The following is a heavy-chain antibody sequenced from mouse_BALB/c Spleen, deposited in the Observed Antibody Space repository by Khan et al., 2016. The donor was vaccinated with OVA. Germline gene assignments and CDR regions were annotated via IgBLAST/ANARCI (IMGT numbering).Heavy chain of an antibody. CDR2: IYPGNTAT. V-gene: IGHV1-5*01. Sequence: VQLQQSGTVLARPGASVKMSCKASGYTFTSYWMHWVKQRPGQGLEWIGDIYPGNTATNYNQKFKGKAKLTAVTSTSTAYMELSSLTNEDSAVYYCTRRNWDVALFAYWGQGTLVTVSA. CDR1: GYTFTSYW. CDR3: TRRNWDVALFAY. J-gene: IGHJ3*01. D-gene: IGHD4-1*01.